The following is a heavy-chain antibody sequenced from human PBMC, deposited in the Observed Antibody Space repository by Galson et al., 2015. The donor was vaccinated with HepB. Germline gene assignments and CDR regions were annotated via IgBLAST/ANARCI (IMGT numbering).Heavy chain of an antibody. Sequence: SVKVSCKASGGTFSSYAISWVRQAPGQGLEWMGGIIPICGTANYAQKFQGRVTITADESTSTAYLELRSLRSEDTAVYYCASDGGSSSFVFYYYYMDVWGKGTTVTVSS. CDR1: GGTFSSYA. D-gene: IGHD6-6*01. CDR3: ASDGGSSSFVFYYYYMDV. V-gene: IGHV1-69*13. J-gene: IGHJ6*03. CDR2: IIPICGTA.